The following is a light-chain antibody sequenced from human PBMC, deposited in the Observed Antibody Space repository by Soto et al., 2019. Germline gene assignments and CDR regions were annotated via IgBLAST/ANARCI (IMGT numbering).Light chain of an antibody. V-gene: IGKV1-39*01. J-gene: IGKJ3*01. Sequence: DIQMTQSPSSLSASVGDRVTITCRASQSISSYLNWYQQKPGKAPKLLIYAASSLQSGVPSRFSGSGSGTDFTLTISSLHAEDFATYYCQQSYSTPPFTFGPGTKVDIK. CDR2: AAS. CDR3: QQSYSTPPFT. CDR1: QSISSY.